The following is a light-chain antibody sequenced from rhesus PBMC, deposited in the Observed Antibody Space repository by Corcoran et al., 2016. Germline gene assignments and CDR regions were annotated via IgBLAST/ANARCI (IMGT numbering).Light chain of an antibody. CDR1: ESVGSY. J-gene: IGKJ1*01. Sequence: EIVMTQSPATLSLSPGETATLSCRASESVGSYLAWYQQKPGQAPKLLLHSAYFRANGIPDRFSGSGSRTDFTLTISSLEPEDVGVYHCQQYNDLLPTFGQGTKVEIK. CDR3: QQYNDLLPT. CDR2: SAY. V-gene: IGKV3-40*03.